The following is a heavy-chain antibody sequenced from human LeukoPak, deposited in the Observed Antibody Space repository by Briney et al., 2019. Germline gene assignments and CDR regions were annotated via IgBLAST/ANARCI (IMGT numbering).Heavy chain of an antibody. CDR2: ISFSGSTI. CDR1: GFTFSGYE. Sequence: GGSLRLSCAASGFTFSGYEINWVRQAPGKGLRWVSYISFSGSTIYYADSVKGRFTISRDNAKNSLYLQMNSLRAEDTAVYYCTRQVGASSYYYYIDVWGKGTTVTVSS. CDR3: TRQVGASSYYYYIDV. J-gene: IGHJ6*03. D-gene: IGHD1-26*01. V-gene: IGHV3-48*03.